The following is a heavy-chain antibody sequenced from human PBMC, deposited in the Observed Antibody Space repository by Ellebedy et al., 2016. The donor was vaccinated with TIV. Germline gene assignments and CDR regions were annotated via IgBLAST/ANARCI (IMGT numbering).Heavy chain of an antibody. J-gene: IGHJ3*02. CDR1: GGTFSSYA. Sequence: AASVKVSCKASGGTFSSYAISWARQAPGQGLEWMGGIIPIFGTANYAQKFQGRVTITADESTSTAYMELSSLRSEDTAVYYCARDGRLTATRGDAFDIWGQGTMVTVSS. D-gene: IGHD1-20*01. CDR3: ARDGRLTATRGDAFDI. V-gene: IGHV1-69*13. CDR2: IIPIFGTA.